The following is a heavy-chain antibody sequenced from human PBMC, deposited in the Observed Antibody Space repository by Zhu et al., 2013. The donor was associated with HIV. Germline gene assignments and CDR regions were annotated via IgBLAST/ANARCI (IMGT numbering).Heavy chain of an antibody. Sequence: VQLEQSGPEVKKPGESLKISCKGSGYSFANYWIAWVRQMPGRGLEWMGIIYPDDSETRYSPSFQGQVTISADKSVTTAYLQWSSLRASDNAIYYCARRAFGGVEVVAATSDAFDIWGQGTMVTVSS. CDR1: GYSFANYW. CDR3: ARRAFGGVEVVAATSDAFDI. D-gene: IGHD2-15*01. CDR2: IYPDDSET. J-gene: IGHJ3*02. V-gene: IGHV5-51*01.